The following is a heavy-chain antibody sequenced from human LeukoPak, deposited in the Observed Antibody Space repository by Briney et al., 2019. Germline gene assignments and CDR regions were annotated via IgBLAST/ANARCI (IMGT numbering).Heavy chain of an antibody. J-gene: IGHJ4*02. D-gene: IGHD5-24*01. CDR1: GYTFTSYY. CDR2: INPSGGST. V-gene: IGHV1-46*01. CDR3: ARERRGTDGSGY. Sequence: ASVKVSCKASGYTFTSYYMHWVRQAPGQGLEWMGIINPSGGSTSYAQKFQGRVTMTRDTSTSTVYMELSSLRSEDTAVHYCARERRGTDGSGYWGQGTLVTVSS.